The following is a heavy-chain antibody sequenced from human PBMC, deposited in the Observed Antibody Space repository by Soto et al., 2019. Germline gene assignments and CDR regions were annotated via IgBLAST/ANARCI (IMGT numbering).Heavy chain of an antibody. CDR3: ARHGFYGDYSSNYFDP. CDR1: GYSFTNYW. Sequence: GESLKISCKGSGYSFTNYWIAWVRQMPGKGLEYMGIIYPSDSDTGYSPSFQGQVTISADKSISTAYLQWSSLKASDTAIYYCARHGFYGDYSSNYFDPWGQGTLVTVSS. J-gene: IGHJ5*02. V-gene: IGHV5-51*01. CDR2: IYPSDSDT. D-gene: IGHD4-17*01.